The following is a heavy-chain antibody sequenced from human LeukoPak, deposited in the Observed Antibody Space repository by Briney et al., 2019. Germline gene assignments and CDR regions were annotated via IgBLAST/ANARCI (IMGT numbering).Heavy chain of an antibody. V-gene: IGHV1-18*01. CDR2: ISAYNGNT. CDR1: GYTFTSYG. J-gene: IGHJ6*02. Sequence: KPGASVKVSCKATGYTFTSYGISWVRQAPGQGLEWMGWISAYNGNTNYAQKLQGRATMTTDTSTSTAYMELRSLRSDDTAVYYCASTPGVTAMPGYYYYYGMDVWGQGTTVTVSS. CDR3: ASTPGVTAMPGYYYYYGMDV. D-gene: IGHD2-21*02.